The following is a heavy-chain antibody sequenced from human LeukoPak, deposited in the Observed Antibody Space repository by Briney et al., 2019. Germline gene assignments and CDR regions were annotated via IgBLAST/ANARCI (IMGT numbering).Heavy chain of an antibody. CDR2: ISSSGSTI. CDR3: ARAYRSSYYYGSPIDY. D-gene: IGHD3-10*01. Sequence: GGSLRLSCAAPGFTFSSYEMNWVRQAPGKGLEWVSYISSSGSTIYYADSVKGRFTISRDNAKNSLYLQMNSPRAEDTAVYYCARAYRSSYYYGSPIDYWGQGTLVTVSS. V-gene: IGHV3-48*03. CDR1: GFTFSSYE. J-gene: IGHJ4*02.